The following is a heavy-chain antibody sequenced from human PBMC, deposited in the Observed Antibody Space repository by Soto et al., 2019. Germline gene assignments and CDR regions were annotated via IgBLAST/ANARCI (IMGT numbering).Heavy chain of an antibody. J-gene: IGHJ4*02. D-gene: IGHD3-3*01. V-gene: IGHV1-58*01. CDR1: GFMFTSSA. Sequence: SVKVSCKTSGFMFTSSAVQWVRQARGQRLEWIGWLVVGSGNTHYAQHFQERVTLTRDMSTGTAYMELSSLRSEDTAVYYCAAVPVLRFLQWLPAYFDYWGQGTLVTVSS. CDR2: LVVGSGNT. CDR3: AAVPVLRFLQWLPAYFDY.